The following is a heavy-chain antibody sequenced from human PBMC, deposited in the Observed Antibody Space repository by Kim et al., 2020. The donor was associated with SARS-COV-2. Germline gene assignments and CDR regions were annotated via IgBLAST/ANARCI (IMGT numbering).Heavy chain of an antibody. CDR1: GFTFSSYA. D-gene: IGHD3-10*01. CDR2: ISGSGGST. CDR3: ARSYGSGRGSLHAFDI. V-gene: IGHV3-23*01. J-gene: IGHJ3*02. Sequence: GGSLRLSCAASGFTFSSYAMSWVRQAPGKGLEWVSAISGSGGSTYYADSVKGRFTISRDNSKNTLYLQMNSLRAEDTAVYYCARSYGSGRGSLHAFDIWGQGRMVTVSA.